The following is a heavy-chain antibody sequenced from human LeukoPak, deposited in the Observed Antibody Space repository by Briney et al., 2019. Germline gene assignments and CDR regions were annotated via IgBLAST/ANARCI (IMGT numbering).Heavy chain of an antibody. D-gene: IGHD3-22*01. J-gene: IGHJ4*02. CDR2: ISSSSSYI. CDR3: ARDQGGSWDDSSGYSDY. Sequence: GGSLRLSCAASGFTFSSYWTGWVRQAPGKGLEWVSSISSSSSYIYYADSVKGRFTISRDNAKNSLYLQMNSLRAEDTAVYYCARDQGGSWDDSSGYSDYWGQGTLVTVSS. CDR1: GFTFSSYW. V-gene: IGHV3-21*01.